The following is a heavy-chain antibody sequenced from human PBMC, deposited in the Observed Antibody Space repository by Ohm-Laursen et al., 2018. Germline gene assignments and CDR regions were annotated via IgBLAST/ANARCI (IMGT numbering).Heavy chain of an antibody. CDR2: MNPNSGNTGYSGDT. CDR3: ARAVRNQLVSDY. D-gene: IGHD2-2*01. Sequence: ASVKVSCKVSGYTFSTYDIVWVRQAAGQGPEWMGLMNPNSGNTGYSGDTGYQHKFRGRITMTRDTSISTAYMELSGLTSEDTATYYCARAVRNQLVSDYWGQGTLVTVSS. V-gene: IGHV1-8*01. CDR1: GYTFSTYD. J-gene: IGHJ4*02.